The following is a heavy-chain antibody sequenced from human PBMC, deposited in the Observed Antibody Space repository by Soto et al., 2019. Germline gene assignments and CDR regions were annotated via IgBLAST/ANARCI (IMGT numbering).Heavy chain of an antibody. CDR2: IKYDGSEE. CDR3: VTDLNWQGH. CDR1: GFSLSSVW. Sequence: GGSLSLSCVVSGFSLSSVWMTWVRPAPGKGLECVDNIKYDGSEEYYVDSVKGRFTISRDNAKNSLYLQMNSLRDEDSAVYYCVTDLNWQGHWGQGTLVTAPQ. J-gene: IGHJ4*02. V-gene: IGHV3-7*01.